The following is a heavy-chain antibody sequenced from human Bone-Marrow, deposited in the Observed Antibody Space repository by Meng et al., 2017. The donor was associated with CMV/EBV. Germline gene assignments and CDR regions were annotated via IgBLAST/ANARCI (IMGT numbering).Heavy chain of an antibody. CDR3: ARVQQAYCGGDCYFSHYGMDV. V-gene: IGHV3-30*04. Sequence: GGSLRLSCAASGFTFSSYAMSWVRQAPGKGLEWVAVISYDGSNKYYADSVKGRFTISRDNSKNTLYLQMNSLRAEDTAVYYCARVQQAYCGGDCYFSHYGMDVWGQGTTVTVS. CDR2: ISYDGSNK. CDR1: GFTFSSYA. D-gene: IGHD2-21*01. J-gene: IGHJ6*02.